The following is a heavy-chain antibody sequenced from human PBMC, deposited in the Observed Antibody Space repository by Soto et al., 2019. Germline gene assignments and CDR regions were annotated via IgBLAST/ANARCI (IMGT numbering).Heavy chain of an antibody. CDR2: IIPILGIA. CDR1: GGTFSSYT. J-gene: IGHJ4*02. Sequence: QVQLVQSGAEVKKPGSSVKVSCKASGGTFSSYTISWVRQAPGQGLEWMGRIIPILGIANYAQKFQGRVTITADKSTSTAYMELSSLRSGDTAVYYCARDSSTYYDFWSGYYQFDYWGQGTLVTVSS. D-gene: IGHD3-3*01. CDR3: ARDSSTYYDFWSGYYQFDY. V-gene: IGHV1-69*08.